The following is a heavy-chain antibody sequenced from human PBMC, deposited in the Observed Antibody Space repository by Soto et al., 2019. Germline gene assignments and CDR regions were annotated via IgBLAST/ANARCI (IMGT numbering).Heavy chain of an antibody. CDR3: VVMGNIAVSNPRSFDY. J-gene: IGHJ4*02. D-gene: IGHD6-19*01. CDR1: GATFSGYA. V-gene: IGHV1-69*18. Sequence: QVQLVQSGAEVKKPGSSVKVSCKASGATFSGYAFNWVRQAPGQGLEWLGRIVPIFETLNYAERFQGRVAITADESTTTVYMELTNLTHEDTAVYYCVVMGNIAVSNPRSFDYWGQGTQVTVSS. CDR2: IVPIFETL.